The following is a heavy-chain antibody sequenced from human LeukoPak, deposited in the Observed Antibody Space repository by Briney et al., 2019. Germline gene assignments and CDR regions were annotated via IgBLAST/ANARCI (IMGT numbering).Heavy chain of an antibody. Sequence: SQTLSLTCTVSGGSISSGSYYSSCIRQPAVKGLEWIRRIYTSGSTNYNPHIKSRVTISVDTSKNQFSLKLSSVTAADTAVYYCARNRAYSSNYYYYYYMDVWGKGTTVTVSS. J-gene: IGHJ6*03. CDR2: IYTSGST. V-gene: IGHV4-61*02. CDR3: ARNRAYSSNYYYYYYMDV. CDR1: GGSISSGSYY. D-gene: IGHD6-19*01.